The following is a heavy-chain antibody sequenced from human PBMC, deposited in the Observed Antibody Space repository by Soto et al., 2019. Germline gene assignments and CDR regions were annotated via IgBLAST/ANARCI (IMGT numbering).Heavy chain of an antibody. CDR3: ARTRGYGDYDLDY. CDR1: GFTFSRYA. D-gene: IGHD5-12*01. V-gene: IGHV3-23*01. CDR2: ISYSGVST. Sequence: GGSLRLSCAASGFTFSRYAMSWVRQAPGKGLEWVSAISYSGVSTYYADSVKGRFTISRDSSENTLSLQMNSLRVDDTAVYYCARTRGYGDYDLDYWGQGTLVTVSS. J-gene: IGHJ4*02.